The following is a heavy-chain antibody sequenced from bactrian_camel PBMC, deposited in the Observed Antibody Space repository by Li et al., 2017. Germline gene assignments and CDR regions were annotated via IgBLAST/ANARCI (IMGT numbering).Heavy chain of an antibody. D-gene: IGHD3*01. J-gene: IGHJ6*01. V-gene: IGHV3S1*01. Sequence: HVQLVESGGGSVQAGGSLRLSCAASGLTGAFYCLAWFRQAPGKAREWVTHFKTIRGTTAYADSVKGRFTISQDGAKNPLYLQMDNLKPEDSATYRCAASWDVTAREALGSIASPEFGYWGEGTQVTVS. CDR1: GLTGAFYC. CDR2: FKTIRGTT. CDR3: AASWDVTAREALGSIASPEFGY.